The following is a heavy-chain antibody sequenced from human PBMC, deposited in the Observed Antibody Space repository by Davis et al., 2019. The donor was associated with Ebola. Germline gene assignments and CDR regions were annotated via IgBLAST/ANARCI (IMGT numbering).Heavy chain of an antibody. V-gene: IGHV1-18*01. CDR1: GYTFTSYG. J-gene: IGHJ6*02. CDR2: ISAYNGNT. CDR3: ARDHGGNHRGGYYYYYGMDV. D-gene: IGHD4-23*01. Sequence: AASVKVSCKASGYTFTSYGISWVRQAPGQGLEWMGWISAYNGNTNYAQKLQGRVTMTTDTSTSTAYMELRSPRSDDTAVYYCARDHGGNHRGGYYYYYGMDVWGQGTTVTVSS.